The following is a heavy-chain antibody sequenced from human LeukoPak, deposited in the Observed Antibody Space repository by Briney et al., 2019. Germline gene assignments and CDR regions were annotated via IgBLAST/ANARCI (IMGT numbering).Heavy chain of an antibody. Sequence: GGSLRLSCAASGLTFSSYAMHWVRQAPGKGLEWVAVISHDGSNKYYADSVKGRFTISRDNSNNTLYLQMNSLRADDTAVYYCARDSGYSSGWGPYYYGMNVWGQGTTVTVSS. V-gene: IGHV3-30-3*01. CDR3: ARDSGYSSGWGPYYYGMNV. J-gene: IGHJ6*02. CDR1: GLTFSSYA. D-gene: IGHD6-19*01. CDR2: ISHDGSNK.